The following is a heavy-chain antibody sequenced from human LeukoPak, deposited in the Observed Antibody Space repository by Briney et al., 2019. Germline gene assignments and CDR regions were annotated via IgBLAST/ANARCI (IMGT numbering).Heavy chain of an antibody. D-gene: IGHD3-3*01. CDR2: ISYDGSNK. J-gene: IGHJ6*02. V-gene: IGHV3-30*18. Sequence: GGSLRLSCAASGFTFSSYGMHWVRQAPGKGREWVAVISYDGSNKYYADSVKGRFTISRDNSKNTLYLQMNSLRAEDTAVYYCAKDTYYDFWSGYSTFYGMDVWGQGTTVTVSS. CDR3: AKDTYYDFWSGYSTFYGMDV. CDR1: GFTFSSYG.